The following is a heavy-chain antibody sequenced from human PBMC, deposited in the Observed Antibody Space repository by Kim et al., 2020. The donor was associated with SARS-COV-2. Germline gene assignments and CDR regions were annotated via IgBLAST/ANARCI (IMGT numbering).Heavy chain of an antibody. J-gene: IGHJ6*02. CDR1: GFTFSSYW. V-gene: IGHV3-74*01. D-gene: IGHD2-21*02. CDR3: ARDSAYCGGDCSNNYYYYGIDV. CDR2: INSDGSST. Sequence: GGSLRLSCAASGFTFSSYWMHWVRQAPGKGLVWVSRINSDGSSTSYADSVKGRFTISRDNAKNTLYLQMNSLRAEDTAVYYCARDSAYCGGDCSNNYYYYGIDVWGQGTTVTVSS.